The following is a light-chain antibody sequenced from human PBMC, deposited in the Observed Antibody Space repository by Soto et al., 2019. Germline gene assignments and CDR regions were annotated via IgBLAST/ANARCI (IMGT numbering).Light chain of an antibody. CDR1: SSDVVSYNL. Sequence: QSALTQPASVSGSPGQSITISCTGTSSDVVSYNLVSWYQQHPGKAPKLMIYEDTKRPSGVSNRFSGSKSGNTASLTISGLQAEDEADYYCCSYAGTITFVVFGGGTKLTVL. J-gene: IGLJ2*01. V-gene: IGLV2-23*02. CDR2: EDT. CDR3: CSYAGTITFVV.